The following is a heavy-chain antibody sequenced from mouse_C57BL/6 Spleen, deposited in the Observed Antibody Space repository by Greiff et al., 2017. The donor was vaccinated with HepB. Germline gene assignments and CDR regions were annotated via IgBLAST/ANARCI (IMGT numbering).Heavy chain of an antibody. CDR3: ARAIYYYGSSDWYFDV. Sequence: DVKLVESGPELVKPGASVKISCKASGYSFTGYYMHWVKQSHGNILDWIGYIYPYNGVSSYNQKFKGKATLTVDKSSSTAYMELRSLTSEDSAVYYCARAIYYYGSSDWYFDVWGTGTTVTVSS. V-gene: IGHV1-31*01. CDR1: GYSFTGYY. J-gene: IGHJ1*03. CDR2: IYPYNGVS. D-gene: IGHD1-1*01.